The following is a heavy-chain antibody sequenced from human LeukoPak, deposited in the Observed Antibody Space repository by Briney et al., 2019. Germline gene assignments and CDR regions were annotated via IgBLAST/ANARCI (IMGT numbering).Heavy chain of an antibody. CDR2: INSDASVT. V-gene: IGHV3-74*01. CDR3: AKDATAVVGTVYMDV. Sequence: GGSLRLSCAASGFTFSNYWMHWVRQTPGKGLVWVSRINSDASVTTYADSVEGRFTISRDNAKNSLYLQMDSLRAEDTAVYYCAKDATAVVGTVYMDVWGKGTTVTISS. CDR1: GFTFSNYW. D-gene: IGHD6-13*01. J-gene: IGHJ6*03.